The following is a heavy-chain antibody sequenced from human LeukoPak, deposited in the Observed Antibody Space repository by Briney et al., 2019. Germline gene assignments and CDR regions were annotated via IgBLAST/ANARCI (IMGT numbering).Heavy chain of an antibody. J-gene: IGHJ5*02. D-gene: IGHD6-13*01. Sequence: PGGSLRLSCSASGFTFSSYAMHWVRQAPGKGLEYVSAISSNGGSTYYADSVKCRFTISRDNSKNTLYLQMSSLRAEDTAVYYCLKERLAAPNWFDPWGQGPLVTVSS. CDR1: GFTFSSYA. CDR3: LKERLAAPNWFDP. CDR2: ISSNGGST. V-gene: IGHV3-64D*06.